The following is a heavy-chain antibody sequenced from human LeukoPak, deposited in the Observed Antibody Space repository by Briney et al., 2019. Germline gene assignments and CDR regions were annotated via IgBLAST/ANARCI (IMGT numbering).Heavy chain of an antibody. Sequence: GASVKVSCKASGGTFNKYGISWVRQAPGQGLEWMGRLLPILGISNYAQKFLGRVTITADRSTSTAYMELSSVRSEDTAMYYCARTNFYDSSGHQEAGTYYYTMDVWGQGTTVTVSS. J-gene: IGHJ6*02. CDR3: ARTNFYDSSGHQEAGTYYYTMDV. V-gene: IGHV1-69*04. CDR1: GGTFNKYG. D-gene: IGHD3-22*01. CDR2: LLPILGIS.